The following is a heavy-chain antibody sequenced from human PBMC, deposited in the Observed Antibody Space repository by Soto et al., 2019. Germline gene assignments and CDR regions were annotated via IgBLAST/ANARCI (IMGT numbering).Heavy chain of an antibody. CDR2: IYHSGST. CDR1: GGSISSSNW. Sequence: PSETLSLTCAVSGGSISSSNWWSWVRQPPGKGLEWIGEIYHSGSTNYNPSLKSRVTISVDKSKNQFSLKLSSVTAADTAVYYCARDFYYYGSGSYYNEYVGSLGYWGQGTLVTVSS. J-gene: IGHJ4*02. V-gene: IGHV4-4*02. CDR3: ARDFYYYGSGSYYNEYVGSLGY. D-gene: IGHD3-10*01.